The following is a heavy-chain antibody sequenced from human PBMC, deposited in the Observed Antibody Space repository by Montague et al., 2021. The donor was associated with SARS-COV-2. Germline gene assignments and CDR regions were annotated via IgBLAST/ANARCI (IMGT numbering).Heavy chain of an antibody. V-gene: IGHV3-9*01. CDR1: GFNFGNYA. CDR3: TKDFERTVSNTNNWFDP. Sequence: SLRLSCAASGFNFGNYAMHWVRQPPGKGLEWVSGISWSSGTRRYADSVKGRFTISRDNAKNSLFLQMNSLRVEGTALYYCTKDFERTVSNTNNWFDPWGQGTLVTVSS. J-gene: IGHJ5*02. CDR2: ISWSSGTR. D-gene: IGHD2-2*01.